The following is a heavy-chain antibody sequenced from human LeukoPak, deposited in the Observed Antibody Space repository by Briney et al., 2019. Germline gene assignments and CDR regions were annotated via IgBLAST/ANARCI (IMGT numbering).Heavy chain of an antibody. D-gene: IGHD3-22*01. CDR2: INPNSGGT. CDR3: ARGGYYYDSSGYPSNDAFDI. V-gene: IGHV1-2*02. Sequence: ASVKVSCKASGYTFTGYYMHWVRQAPGQGLEWMGWINPNSGGTNYAQKFQGRVTMTRDTSISTAYMELSRLRSDDTAVYYCARGGYYYDSSGYPSNDAFDIWGQGTMVTVSS. J-gene: IGHJ3*02. CDR1: GYTFTGYY.